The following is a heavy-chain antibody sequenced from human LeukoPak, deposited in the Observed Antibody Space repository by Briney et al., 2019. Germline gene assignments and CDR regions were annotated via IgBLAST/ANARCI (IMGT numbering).Heavy chain of an antibody. CDR1: GYTFTGYY. J-gene: IGHJ4*02. V-gene: IGHV1-2*02. CDR3: ARVDSADYDFWSGYYYY. Sequence: ASVKVSCKASGYTFTGYYMHWVRQAPGQGLEWMGWINPNSGGTNYAQKFQGRVTMTKDTSISTAYMELSRLRSDDTAVYYCARVDSADYDFWSGYYYYWGQGTLVTVSS. CDR2: INPNSGGT. D-gene: IGHD3-3*01.